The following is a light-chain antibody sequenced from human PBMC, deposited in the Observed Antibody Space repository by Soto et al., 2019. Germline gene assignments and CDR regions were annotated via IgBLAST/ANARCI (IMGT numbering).Light chain of an antibody. J-gene: IGLJ1*01. CDR2: DVS. CDR1: SSDVGGYNY. Sequence: QSVLNQPASVSGSPGQSITISCTGTSSDVGGYNYVSWYQQHPGKAPKLMIYDVSSRPSGVSNRFSGAKSGNTASLTISGLQTEDEADYYCSSYTSSSTPYVFGTGTKLTV. CDR3: SSYTSSSTPYV. V-gene: IGLV2-14*01.